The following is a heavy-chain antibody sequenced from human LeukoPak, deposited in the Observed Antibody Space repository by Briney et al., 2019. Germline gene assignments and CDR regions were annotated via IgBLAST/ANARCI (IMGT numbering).Heavy chain of an antibody. Sequence: SVKVSCKASGSTFTGYFIHWVRQAPGQGLEWMGWISPDTGATKYAQKFQGRVTMTRDTSISTAYMELSSLTSDDTAVYYCAGAMAAGSQLDYWGQGTWVTVSS. CDR3: AGAMAAGSQLDY. J-gene: IGHJ4*02. CDR2: ISPDTGAT. CDR1: GSTFTGYF. D-gene: IGHD6-13*01. V-gene: IGHV1-2*02.